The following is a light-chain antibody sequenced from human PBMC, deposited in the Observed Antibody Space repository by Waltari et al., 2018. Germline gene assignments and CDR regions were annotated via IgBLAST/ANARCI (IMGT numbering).Light chain of an antibody. CDR3: QQRSNWTPHT. Sequence: ELVLPQSPATLSLSPGDTATLSCRASQSVGSYLAWYQQKPGQPPRLLIYDASNRATGVPARFRGSGSGTDFTLTISSLEAEDFAVYYCQQRSNWTPHTFGQGARLEIK. J-gene: IGKJ2*01. CDR2: DAS. V-gene: IGKV3-11*01. CDR1: QSVGSY.